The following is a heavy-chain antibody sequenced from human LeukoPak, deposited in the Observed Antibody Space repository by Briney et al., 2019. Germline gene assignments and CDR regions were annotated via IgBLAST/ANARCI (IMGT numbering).Heavy chain of an antibody. CDR1: GGSFSGYY. J-gene: IGHJ4*02. Sequence: PSETLSLTCAVYGGSFSGYYWSWIRQPPGKGLEWIGEINHSGSTNYNPSLKSRVTISVDTSKNQFSLKLSSVTAADTAVYYCARGRYFDWPHDYWGQGTLVTVSS. V-gene: IGHV4-34*01. CDR2: INHSGST. CDR3: ARGRYFDWPHDY. D-gene: IGHD3-9*01.